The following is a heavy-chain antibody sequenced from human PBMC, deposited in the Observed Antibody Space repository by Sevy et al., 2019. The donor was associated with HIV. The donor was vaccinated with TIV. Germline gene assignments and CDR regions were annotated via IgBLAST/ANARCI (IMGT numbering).Heavy chain of an antibody. D-gene: IGHD6-13*01. CDR3: ASDRVGRSSSSWDRIHASDI. Sequence: ASVKVSCKGSGYTFTSYGISWVRQAPGQGLEWMGWISAYNGNRNYPQKLQGRVTMTTDTSTSTAYMELRSLRSDDTAVYFCASDRVGRSSSSWDRIHASDIWGQGTMVTVSS. V-gene: IGHV1-18*01. J-gene: IGHJ3*02. CDR2: ISAYNGNR. CDR1: GYTFTSYG.